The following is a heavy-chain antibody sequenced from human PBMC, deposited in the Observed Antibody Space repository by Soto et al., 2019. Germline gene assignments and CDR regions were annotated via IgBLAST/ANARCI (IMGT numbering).Heavy chain of an antibody. CDR3: ANGEYSSSPISYYYYGMDV. CDR1: GFTFSSYA. D-gene: IGHD6-6*01. V-gene: IGHV3-23*01. Sequence: SLRLSCAASGFTFSSYAMSWVRQAPGKGLEWVSAISGSGGSTYYADSVKGRFTISRDNSKNTLYLQMNSLRAEDTAVYYCANGEYSSSPISYYYYGMDVWGQGTTVTVSS. CDR2: ISGSGGST. J-gene: IGHJ6*02.